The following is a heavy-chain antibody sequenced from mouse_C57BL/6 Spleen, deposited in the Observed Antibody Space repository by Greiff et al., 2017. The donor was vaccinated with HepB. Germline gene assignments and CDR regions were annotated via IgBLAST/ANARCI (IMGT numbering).Heavy chain of an antibody. V-gene: IGHV2-2*01. CDR3: ARMERYWYFDV. J-gene: IGHJ1*03. CDR2: IGSGGST. CDR1: GFSLTSYG. Sequence: QVQLKQSGPGLVQPSQSLSITCTVSGFSLTSYGVHWVRQSPGKGLEWLGVIGSGGSTDYNAAFISRLSISKDNSKSQVFFKMNSLQADDTAIYYCARMERYWYFDVWGTGTTVTVSS.